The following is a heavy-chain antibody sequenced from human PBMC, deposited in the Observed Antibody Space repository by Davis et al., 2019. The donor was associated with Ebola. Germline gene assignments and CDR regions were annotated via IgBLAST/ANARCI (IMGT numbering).Heavy chain of an antibody. J-gene: IGHJ6*02. CDR1: GGSFSGYF. Sequence: MPSETLSFTCAVNGGSFSGYFWTWVRQPPGRGLEWIGDVSEGGGDNYKPSLKSRVTISVDTSKNQFSLKLSSVTAADTVVYFCAKVGATPYGMDVWGQGTTVTVSS. CDR2: VSEGGGD. CDR3: AKVGATPYGMDV. V-gene: IGHV4-34*01. D-gene: IGHD1-26*01.